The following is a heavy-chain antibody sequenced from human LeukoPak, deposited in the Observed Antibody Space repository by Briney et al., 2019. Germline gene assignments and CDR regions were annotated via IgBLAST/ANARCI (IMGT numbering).Heavy chain of an antibody. V-gene: IGHV4-39*01. J-gene: IGHJ1*01. CDR2: IYYSGRT. D-gene: IGHD3-22*01. CDR3: ARRRYYDSSGYLE. CDR1: GDSVSRSDSY. Sequence: PSETLSLTCTIFGDSVSRSDSYWDWIRQPPGKGLEWIGTIYYSGRTYYSPSLKSRVTLSVDMSNNQFSPTLSSVTAADTALYFCARRRYYDSSGYLEWGQGTLVTVSS.